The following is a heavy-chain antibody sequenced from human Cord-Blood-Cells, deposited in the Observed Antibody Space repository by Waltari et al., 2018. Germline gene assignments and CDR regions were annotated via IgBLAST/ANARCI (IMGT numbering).Heavy chain of an antibody. J-gene: IGHJ3*02. V-gene: IGHV1-8*03. CDR2: MNPNSGNT. D-gene: IGHD1-26*01. CDR3: ARESRERGAFDI. Sequence: QVQLVQSGAEVKKPGASVKVSCKASGYTFTSYDLTWVRQATGQGLEWMGWMNPNSGNTGYAQKFQGRVTITRNTSISTAYMELSSLRSEDTAVYYCARESRERGAFDIWGQGTMVTVSS. CDR1: GYTFTSYD.